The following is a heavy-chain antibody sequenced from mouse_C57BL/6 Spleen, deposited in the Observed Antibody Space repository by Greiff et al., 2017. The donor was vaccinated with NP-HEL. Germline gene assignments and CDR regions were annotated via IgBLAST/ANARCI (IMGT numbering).Heavy chain of an antibody. CDR1: GFNIKDDY. D-gene: IGHD4-1*01. J-gene: IGHJ2*01. CDR3: TRTGTWYYFDY. CDR2: IDPENGDT. Sequence: EVQLQQSGAELVRPGASVKLSCTASGFNIKDDYMHWVKQRPEQGLEWIGWIDPENGDTEYASKFQGKATITADTSSNTAYLQLSSLTSEDTAVYYCTRTGTWYYFDYWGQGTTLTVSS. V-gene: IGHV14-4*01.